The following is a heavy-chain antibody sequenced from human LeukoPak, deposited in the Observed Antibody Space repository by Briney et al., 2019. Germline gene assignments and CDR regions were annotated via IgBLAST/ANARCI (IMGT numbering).Heavy chain of an antibody. J-gene: IGHJ4*02. Sequence: PGRSLRLSCAASGFTFSSYGMHWVRQAPGKGLEWVAVISYDGSNKYYADSVKGRFTISRDNSKNTLYLQMNSLKVEDTAIYYCATYDSWSGYNIAYWGQGTLVTVSS. D-gene: IGHD3-3*01. V-gene: IGHV3-30*03. CDR3: ATYDSWSGYNIAY. CDR2: ISYDGSNK. CDR1: GFTFSSYG.